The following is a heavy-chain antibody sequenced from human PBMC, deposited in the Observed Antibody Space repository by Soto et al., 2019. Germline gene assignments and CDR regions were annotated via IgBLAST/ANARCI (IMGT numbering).Heavy chain of an antibody. D-gene: IGHD6-13*01. V-gene: IGHV3-30-3*01. CDR2: ISYDGSNK. Sequence: SLRLCCAASGCTFSSYAMHWVRQAPGKGLEWVAVISYDGSNKYYADSVKGRFTISRDNSKNTLYLQMNSLRAEDTAVYYCARDDSSSWYHYYGMDVWGQGTTVTVSS. CDR3: ARDDSSSWYHYYGMDV. CDR1: GCTFSSYA. J-gene: IGHJ6*02.